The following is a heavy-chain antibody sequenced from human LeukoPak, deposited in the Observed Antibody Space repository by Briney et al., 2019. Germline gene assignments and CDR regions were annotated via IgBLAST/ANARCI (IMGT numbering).Heavy chain of an antibody. CDR3: SRSTYSGSSQD. CDR2: INSDGSST. V-gene: IGHV3-74*01. D-gene: IGHD1-26*01. Sequence: PGGSLRPSCAASGFTFSSYWIHWVRQAPGKGLVWVSRINSDGSSTSYADSVKGRFTISRDNAKNTLYLQMSSLRAEDTAVYYCSRSTYSGSSQDWGQGTLVTVSS. CDR1: GFTFSSYW. J-gene: IGHJ4*02.